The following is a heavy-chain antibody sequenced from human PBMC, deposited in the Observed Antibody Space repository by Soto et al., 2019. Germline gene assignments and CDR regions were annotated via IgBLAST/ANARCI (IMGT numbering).Heavy chain of an antibody. D-gene: IGHD6-19*01. CDR2: IYYSGST. J-gene: IGHJ5*02. V-gene: IGHV4-39*01. Sequence: QLQLQESGPGLVKPSETLSLTCTVSGGSISSSSYYWGWIRQPPGKGLEWIGSIYYSGSTYYNPSLKSRVTISVDTSKNQFSLKLSSVTAADTAVYYCARRGGVAEFSSWFDPWGQGTLVTVSS. CDR3: ARRGGVAEFSSWFDP. CDR1: GGSISSSSYY.